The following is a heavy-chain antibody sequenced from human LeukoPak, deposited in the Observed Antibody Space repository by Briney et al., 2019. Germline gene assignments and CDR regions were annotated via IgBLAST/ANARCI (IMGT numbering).Heavy chain of an antibody. D-gene: IGHD3-9*01. V-gene: IGHV1-2*02. CDR2: INPSSGGT. Sequence: ASVKVSCKASGYNFTGCYMHWVRQAPGQGLEWMGWINPSSGGTSYAQKFQGRVTMTRDTSISTAYMELSRLRSDDTAVYYCATSHTSRYFDWLLLGYWGQGTLVTVSS. CDR3: ATSHTSRYFDWLLLGY. J-gene: IGHJ4*02. CDR1: GYNFTGCY.